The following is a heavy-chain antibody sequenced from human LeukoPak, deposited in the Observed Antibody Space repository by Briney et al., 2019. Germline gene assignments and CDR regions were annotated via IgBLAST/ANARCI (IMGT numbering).Heavy chain of an antibody. V-gene: IGHV1-2*02. CDR2: INPNSDGT. CDR3: ARDLDYYGSGSFFNI. J-gene: IGHJ3*02. Sequence: GASVKASCKASGYTFTAYSMHWVRQAPGQGLEWMGWINPNSDGTNYAQKFQGRVTMTRDTSITTAYMELSRLRSDDTAVFYCARDLDYYGSGSFFNIWGQGTMVTVSS. CDR1: GYTFTAYS. D-gene: IGHD3-10*01.